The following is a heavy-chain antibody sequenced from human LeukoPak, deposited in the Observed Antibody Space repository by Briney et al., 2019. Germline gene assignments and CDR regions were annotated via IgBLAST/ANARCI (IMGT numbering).Heavy chain of an antibody. J-gene: IGHJ3*01. Sequence: PGGSLRLSCAVSGFTFSGFWMSWSRQAPGKGLEWVASINSDGSGGYYADGVKGRFTISRANAKNSLYLQINSLSAEDTAVYYCARSSYRSSSSVWGQGTMVTVSS. CDR2: INSDGSGG. D-gene: IGHD6-6*01. CDR3: ARSSYRSSSSV. V-gene: IGHV3-7*03. CDR1: GFTFSGFW.